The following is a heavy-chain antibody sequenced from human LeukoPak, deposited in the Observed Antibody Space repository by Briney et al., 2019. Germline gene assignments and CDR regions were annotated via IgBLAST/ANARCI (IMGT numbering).Heavy chain of an antibody. CDR2: IDTNTGNP. CDR1: GYTFTSYD. D-gene: IGHD3-22*01. Sequence: PVASVKVSRKASGYTFTSYDINWVRQAPGQGLEWMGWIDTNTGNPTYAQGFTGQFVFSLDTSVSTAYLQISSLKAEDTAEYFCARGYDSSGYFSDWGQGTLVTVSS. V-gene: IGHV7-4-1*02. J-gene: IGHJ4*02. CDR3: ARGYDSSGYFSD.